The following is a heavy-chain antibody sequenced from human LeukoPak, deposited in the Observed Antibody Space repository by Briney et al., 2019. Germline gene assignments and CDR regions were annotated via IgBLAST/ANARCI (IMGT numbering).Heavy chain of an antibody. CDR3: ARDPDDIFSGYYYYYGMDV. Sequence: GGTLRLSCAASGFTFSSYSMNWVRQAPGKGLEWVSYISSSSSTIHYADPVQGRFTISRDNAKNSLYLQMNSLRAEDTAVYYCARDPDDIFSGYYYYYGMDVWGQGTAVTVSS. CDR2: ISSSSSTI. CDR1: GFTFSSYS. J-gene: IGHJ6*02. V-gene: IGHV3-48*01. D-gene: IGHD3-9*01.